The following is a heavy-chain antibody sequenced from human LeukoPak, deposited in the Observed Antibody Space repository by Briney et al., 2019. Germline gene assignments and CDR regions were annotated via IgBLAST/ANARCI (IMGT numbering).Heavy chain of an antibody. CDR1: GFTFSSNY. CDR2: IYSGVTT. Sequence: GGSLRLSCAASGFTFSSNYMSWVRQAPGKGLEWVSVIYSGVTTYYTDSVKGRFTISRDNSKNTLYLQMNSLRAEDTAVYYCARNNRSDNYFDYWGQGTLVTVSS. D-gene: IGHD1-14*01. CDR3: ARNNRSDNYFDY. V-gene: IGHV3-66*01. J-gene: IGHJ4*02.